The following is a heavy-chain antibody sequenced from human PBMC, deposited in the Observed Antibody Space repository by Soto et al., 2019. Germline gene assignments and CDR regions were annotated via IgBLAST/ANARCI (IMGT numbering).Heavy chain of an antibody. CDR2: IIPIFGTA. CDR3: AREELPRLDAFDI. CDR1: GGTFSSYA. Sequence: ASVEVSCKASGGTFSSYAISWVRQAPGQGLEWMGGIIPIFGTANYAQKFQGRVTITADKSTSTAYMELSSLRSEDTAVYYCAREELPRLDAFDIWGQGTMVTVSS. J-gene: IGHJ3*02. V-gene: IGHV1-69*06. D-gene: IGHD1-26*01.